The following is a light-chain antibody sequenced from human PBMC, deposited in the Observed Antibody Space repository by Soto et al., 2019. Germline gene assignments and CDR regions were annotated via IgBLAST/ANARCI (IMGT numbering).Light chain of an antibody. Sequence: EIVLTQSPATLSLSPGEKATLSCRASQSVSNYLACYQQKPGQAPRLLIYDASTRATGIPARFSGSGSGTGFTLTISSLEPEDFAVYYCQQRSNWPPLTFGGGTKVEIK. CDR2: DAS. CDR3: QQRSNWPPLT. CDR1: QSVSNY. V-gene: IGKV3-11*01. J-gene: IGKJ4*01.